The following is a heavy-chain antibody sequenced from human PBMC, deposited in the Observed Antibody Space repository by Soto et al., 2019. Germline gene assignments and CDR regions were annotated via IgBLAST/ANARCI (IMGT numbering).Heavy chain of an antibody. V-gene: IGHV3-33*08. Sequence: VQLLESGGGLVQPGGSLRLSCATSGFTFSAYVMSWVRQAPGKGLEWVAVIWYDGSNKYYADSVKGRFTISRDNSKNTLYLQMNSLRAEDTAVYYCARSHKLGYCSGGSCYSDYWGQGTLVTVSS. CDR3: ARSHKLGYCSGGSCYSDY. CDR1: GFTFSAYV. CDR2: IWYDGSNK. D-gene: IGHD2-15*01. J-gene: IGHJ4*02.